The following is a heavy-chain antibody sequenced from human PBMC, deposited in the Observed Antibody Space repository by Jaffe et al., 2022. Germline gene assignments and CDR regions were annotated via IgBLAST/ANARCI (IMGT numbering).Heavy chain of an antibody. V-gene: IGHV4-61*02. CDR1: GGSISSGSYY. CDR2: IYTSGST. D-gene: IGHD6-13*01. J-gene: IGHJ6*03. CDR3: ARSIAAADYYYYYMDV. Sequence: QVQLQESGPGLVKPSQTLSLTCTVSGGSISSGSYYWSWIRQPAGKGLEWIGRIYTSGSTNYNPSLKSRVTISVDTSKNQFSLKLSSVTAADTAVYYCARSIAAADYYYYYMDVWGKGTTVTVSS.